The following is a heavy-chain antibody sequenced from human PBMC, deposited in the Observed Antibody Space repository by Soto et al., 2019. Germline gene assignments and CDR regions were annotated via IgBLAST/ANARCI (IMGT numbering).Heavy chain of an antibody. CDR2: ISYDGSNK. CDR1: GFTFSSYA. J-gene: IGHJ6*02. V-gene: IGHV3-30-3*01. CDR3: ARDRLRYNWNDFPYYYSGMDV. D-gene: IGHD1-1*01. Sequence: QVQLVESGGGVVQPGRSLRLSCAASGFTFSSYAMHWFRQAPGKGLEWVAVISYDGSNKYYADSVKGRFTISRDNSKNTLYLQMNSLRAEDTAVYYCARDRLRYNWNDFPYYYSGMDVWGQGTTVTVSS.